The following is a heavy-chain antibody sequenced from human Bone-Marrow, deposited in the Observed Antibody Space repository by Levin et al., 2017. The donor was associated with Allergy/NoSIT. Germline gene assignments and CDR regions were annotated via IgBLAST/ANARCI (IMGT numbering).Heavy chain of an antibody. Sequence: AGGSLRLSCAGSGFNFNKSWMSWVRQAPGKGLAWVANIKPDGSEKNYVDSVRGRFTISRDNTENSLYLQMDSLRVEDTAVYYCVKGAGSFEYWGQGTLVTVSS. V-gene: IGHV3-7*01. D-gene: IGHD1-14*01. J-gene: IGHJ4*02. CDR1: GFNFNKSW. CDR2: IKPDGSEK. CDR3: VKGAGSFEY.